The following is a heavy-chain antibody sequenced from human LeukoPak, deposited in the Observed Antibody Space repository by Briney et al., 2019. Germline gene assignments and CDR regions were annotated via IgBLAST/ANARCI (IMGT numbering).Heavy chain of an antibody. J-gene: IGHJ6*02. D-gene: IGHD6-13*01. CDR1: GYSFTSYW. V-gene: IGHV5-10-1*01. CDR3: ARSLFEHQQLVSYNYNCMDG. CDR2: IDPSDSYT. Sequence: GASLMICCKCSGYSFTSYWIRWVRHMPAKVLEWRGRIDPSDSYTNYSPSFQGHVTISADKSISPSYLQLSSLKASDTAMYYCARSLFEHQQLVSYNYNCMDGWVQGTTVTVSS.